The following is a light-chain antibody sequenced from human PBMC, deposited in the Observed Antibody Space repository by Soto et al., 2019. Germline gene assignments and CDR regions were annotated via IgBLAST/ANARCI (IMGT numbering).Light chain of an antibody. J-gene: IGKJ1*01. CDR1: QSVSRNY. Sequence: EILVTQSPGTLSLSPGERATLSCRASQSVSRNYVAWYQQKPGQSPRLLIYGASTRAAGVPYRFSGRGSGTDFTLTINGLEPEDIAVYHCQQYGSSPWTFGQGTKVEI. CDR2: GAS. V-gene: IGKV3-20*01. CDR3: QQYGSSPWT.